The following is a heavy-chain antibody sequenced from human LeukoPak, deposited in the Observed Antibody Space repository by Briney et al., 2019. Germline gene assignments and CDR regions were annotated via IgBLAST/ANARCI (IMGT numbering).Heavy chain of an antibody. CDR2: IIPIFGTA. J-gene: IGHJ4*02. CDR3: ASQSSRSGTEGFDY. V-gene: IGHV1-69*05. D-gene: IGHD1-14*01. CDR1: GGPFSSYA. Sequence: ASVKVSCKASGGPFSSYAISWVRQAPGQGLEWMGGIIPIFGTANYAQKFQGRVTITTDESTSTAYMELSSLRSEDTAVYYCASQSSRSGTEGFDYWGQGTLVTVSS.